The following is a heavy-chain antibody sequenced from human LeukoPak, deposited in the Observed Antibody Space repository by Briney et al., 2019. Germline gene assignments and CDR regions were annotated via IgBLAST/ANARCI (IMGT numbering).Heavy chain of an antibody. CDR3: AREDYDILTGYYDSAFDI. J-gene: IGHJ3*02. Sequence: GGSLRLSCAASGFTFSSYSMNWVRQAPGKGLEWVSSISSSSSYIYHADSVKGRFTISRDNAKNSLYLQMNSLRAEDTALYYCAREDYDILTGYYDSAFDIWGQGTMVTVSS. D-gene: IGHD3-9*01. CDR2: ISSSSSYI. V-gene: IGHV3-21*01. CDR1: GFTFSSYS.